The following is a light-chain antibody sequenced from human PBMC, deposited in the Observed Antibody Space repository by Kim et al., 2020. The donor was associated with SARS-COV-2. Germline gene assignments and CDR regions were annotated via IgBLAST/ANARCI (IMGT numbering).Light chain of an antibody. CDR3: NSRDSNDNVV. CDR1: SLRSYY. CDR2: GKN. V-gene: IGLV3-19*01. Sequence: ALGQTVRITCQGDSLRSYYATWYQQKPGQAPILVIYGKNNRPSGIPDRFSGSSSGNTASLTITGTQAGDEADYYCNSRDSNDNVVFGGGTK. J-gene: IGLJ2*01.